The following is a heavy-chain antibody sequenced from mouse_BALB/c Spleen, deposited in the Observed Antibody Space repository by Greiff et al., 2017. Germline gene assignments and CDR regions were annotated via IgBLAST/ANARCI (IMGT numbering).Heavy chain of an antibody. D-gene: IGHD1-1*01. Sequence: QVHVKQSGAELVRPGTSVKVSCKASGYAFTNYLIEWVKQRPGQGLEWIGVINPGSGGTNYNEKFKGKATLTADKSSSTAYMQLSSLTSDDSAVYFCASPNYYGIAMDYWGQGTSVTVSS. CDR1: GYAFTNYL. CDR3: ASPNYYGIAMDY. V-gene: IGHV1-54*01. J-gene: IGHJ4*01. CDR2: INPGSGGT.